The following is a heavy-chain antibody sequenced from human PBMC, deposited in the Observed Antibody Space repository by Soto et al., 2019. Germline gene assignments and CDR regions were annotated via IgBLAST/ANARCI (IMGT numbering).Heavy chain of an antibody. J-gene: IGHJ4*02. Sequence: QVHLVQSGAEVKKPGASVKVSCKASGYTFTTYGITWVRQAPGQGLEWMGWISAYNANTNYAQKFQGRVAMTTDTSTPTAYMELRSLRSDDTAVYYCARRAGTSHHFDYWGQGTQVTVSS. CDR3: ARRAGTSHHFDY. D-gene: IGHD1-7*01. CDR2: ISAYNANT. V-gene: IGHV1-18*01. CDR1: GYTFTTYG.